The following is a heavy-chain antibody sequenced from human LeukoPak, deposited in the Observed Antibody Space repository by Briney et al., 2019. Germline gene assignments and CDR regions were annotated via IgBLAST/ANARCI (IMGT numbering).Heavy chain of an antibody. D-gene: IGHD1-26*01. CDR3: ARGLGGSGSYFLTFDY. J-gene: IGHJ4*02. CDR1: GYTFTSYS. Sequence: GASVKVSCKASGYTFTSYSINWVRQAPGQGLEWMGWISAYNGNTKYAQTVQGRVTMTTDTSTSTAYMELRSLRSDDTAVYYCARGLGGSGSYFLTFDYWGQGTLVTVSS. CDR2: ISAYNGNT. V-gene: IGHV1-18*01.